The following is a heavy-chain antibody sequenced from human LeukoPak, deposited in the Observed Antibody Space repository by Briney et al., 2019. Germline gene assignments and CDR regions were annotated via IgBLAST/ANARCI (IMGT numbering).Heavy chain of an antibody. CDR1: GGSISSYY. Sequence: SETLSLTCTVSGGSISSYYWSWIRQPPGKGLEWIGYIYYSGSTNYNPSLKSRVTISVDTSKNQFSLKLSSVTAADTAVYYCARVPNGDPNWFDPWGQGTLVTVSS. J-gene: IGHJ5*02. CDR3: ARVPNGDPNWFDP. V-gene: IGHV4-59*12. CDR2: IYYSGST. D-gene: IGHD4-17*01.